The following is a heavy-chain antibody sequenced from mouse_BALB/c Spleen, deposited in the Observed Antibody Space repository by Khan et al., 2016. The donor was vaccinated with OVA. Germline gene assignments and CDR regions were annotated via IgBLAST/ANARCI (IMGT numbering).Heavy chain of an antibody. CDR2: IDPSDTYT. J-gene: IGHJ3*01. Sequence: VQLQQSGAELVKPGASVKLSCKASGYTFTSYWMHWMKQRPGQGLEWIGEIDPSDTYTNYNQNFKGKATLTVDKSSRTAYMQLSSLTSEDSAVYYWARSYYDGSSTWIAYWGQGTLVTVSA. CDR1: GYTFTSYW. V-gene: IGHV1-69*02. D-gene: IGHD1-1*01. CDR3: ARSYYDGSSTWIAY.